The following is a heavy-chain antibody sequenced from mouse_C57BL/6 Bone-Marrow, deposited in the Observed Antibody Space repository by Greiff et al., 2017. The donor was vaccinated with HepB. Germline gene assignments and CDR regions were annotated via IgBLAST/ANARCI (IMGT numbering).Heavy chain of an antibody. Sequence: EVQRVESGPGLVKPSQSLSLTCSVTGYSITSGYYWNWLQQFPGNKLEWMGDISYEGSNNYNPTLKKLITITHDTSKNQFFLKLNSVTTEDTATYNCARAQTTTVVPIQLWFDVWGTGTTVTVSS. CDR2: ISYEGSN. CDR3: ARAQTTTVVPIQLWFDV. V-gene: IGHV3-6*01. J-gene: IGHJ1*03. CDR1: GYSITSGYY. D-gene: IGHD1-1*01.